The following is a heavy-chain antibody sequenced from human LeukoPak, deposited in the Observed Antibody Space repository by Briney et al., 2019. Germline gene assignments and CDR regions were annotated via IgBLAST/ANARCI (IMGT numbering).Heavy chain of an antibody. CDR3: AREPNEYSSSSAGY. CDR2: IYYSGST. Sequence: KPSETLSLTCTVSGGSISSSSYYWGWIRQPPGKGLEWIGSIYYSGSTYYNPSLKSRVTISVDRSKNQFSLKLSSVTAADTVVYYCAREPNEYSSSSAGYWGQGTLVTVSS. V-gene: IGHV4-39*07. CDR1: GGSISSSSYY. D-gene: IGHD6-6*01. J-gene: IGHJ4*02.